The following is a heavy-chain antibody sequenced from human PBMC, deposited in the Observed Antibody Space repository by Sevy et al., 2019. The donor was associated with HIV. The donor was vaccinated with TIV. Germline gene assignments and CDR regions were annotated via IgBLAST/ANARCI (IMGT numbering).Heavy chain of an antibody. D-gene: IGHD2-2*01. V-gene: IGHV1-18*01. Sequence: ASVKVSCKASGYTIMNYGISWVRQAPGQGLEWMGWISASNGNTNYAQKFQGRVTMTTDTSTTTAYMELRSLRSDDTAVYYSALYCSTTNCIFDYWGQGTLVTVSS. CDR2: ISASNGNT. J-gene: IGHJ4*02. CDR1: GYTIMNYG. CDR3: ALYCSTTNCIFDY.